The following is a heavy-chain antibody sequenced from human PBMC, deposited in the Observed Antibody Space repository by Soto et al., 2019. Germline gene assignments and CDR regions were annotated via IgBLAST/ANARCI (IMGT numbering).Heavy chain of an antibody. CDR2: ISSNGGST. D-gene: IGHD2-15*01. Sequence: GGSLRLSCAASGFTFSSYAMHWVRQAPGKGLEYVSAISSNGGSTYYANSVKGRFTISRDNSKNTLYLQMGSLRAEDMAVYYCARGYCSGGSCYVNYYYYYMDVWGKGTTVNVSS. J-gene: IGHJ6*03. V-gene: IGHV3-64*01. CDR1: GFTFSSYA. CDR3: ARGYCSGGSCYVNYYYYYMDV.